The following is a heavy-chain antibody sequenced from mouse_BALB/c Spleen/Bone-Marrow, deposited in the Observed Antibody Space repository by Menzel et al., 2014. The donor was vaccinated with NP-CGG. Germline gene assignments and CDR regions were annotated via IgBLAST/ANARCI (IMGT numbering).Heavy chain of an antibody. D-gene: IGHD1-2*01. CDR2: ISSSGST. CDR3: AREGGTTAHYYAMDY. CDR1: GFTFSSYA. J-gene: IGHJ4*01. V-gene: IGHV5-6-5*01. Sequence: EVHLVESGGGLVKPGGSLNLSCAASGFTFSSYAMSWVRPTPEKRLEWVASISSSGSTYYPDSVQGRFTISRDNARNILYLQMSSLRSDDTAMYCCAREGGTTAHYYAMDYGGQGPSVTFSS.